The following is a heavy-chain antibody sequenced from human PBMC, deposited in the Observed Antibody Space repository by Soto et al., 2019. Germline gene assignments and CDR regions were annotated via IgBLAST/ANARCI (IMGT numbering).Heavy chain of an antibody. J-gene: IGHJ4*02. Sequence: QLQLQESGPGLVKPSETLSLPCTVSGGSFSSSSYYWGWIRQPPGKGLDWIGILYYSWSTYYNPSLKSRVTISVDTSNNKFSLKLSTVTAADTAVYYCARQISPHMISFGGVIVYFDYWCQGTLVTVSS. CDR2: LYYSWST. D-gene: IGHD3-16*02. V-gene: IGHV4-39*01. CDR3: ARQISPHMISFGGVIVYFDY. CDR1: GGSFSSSSYY.